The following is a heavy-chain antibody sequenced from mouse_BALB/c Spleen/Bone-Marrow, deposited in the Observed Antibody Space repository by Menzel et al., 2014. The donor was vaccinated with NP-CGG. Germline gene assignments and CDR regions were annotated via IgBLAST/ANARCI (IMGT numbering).Heavy chain of an antibody. Sequence: VQLQQSGAELVKPGASVKLSCTASGFNIKDTYMHWVKQRPEQGLEWIGRIDPANGNTKYDPKFQGKATITANTSSNTAYLQLSSLTSEDTAVYYCARWKYYAMDYWGQGTSVTVSS. CDR2: IDPANGNT. CDR1: GFNIKDTY. J-gene: IGHJ4*01. V-gene: IGHV14-3*02. CDR3: ARWKYYAMDY.